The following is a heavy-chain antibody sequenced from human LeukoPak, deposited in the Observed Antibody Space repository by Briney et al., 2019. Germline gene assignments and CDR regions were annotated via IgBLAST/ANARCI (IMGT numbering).Heavy chain of an antibody. CDR3: AKQLGYCSDGSCYFPY. CDR1: GFTFSSSA. J-gene: IGHJ4*02. Sequence: TGGSLRLSCAASGFTFSSSAMSWVRQAPGKGLEWVSAISNNGGYTYYADSVQGRFTISRHNSKSTLCLQMNSLRAEDTAVYYCAKQLGYCSDGSCYFPYWGQGTLVTVSS. V-gene: IGHV3-23*01. D-gene: IGHD2-15*01. CDR2: ISNNGGYT.